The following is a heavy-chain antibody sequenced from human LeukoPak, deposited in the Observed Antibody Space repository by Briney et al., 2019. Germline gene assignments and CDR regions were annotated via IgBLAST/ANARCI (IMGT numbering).Heavy chain of an antibody. CDR1: GYTFTSYY. Sequence: ASVKVSCKASGYTFTSYYMHWVRQAPGQGLEWMGIIKPTDGDTNYAQKFRGRFTMTRDTSTSTVYMDLSSLRSEDTAVYYCARDLQMTTVSKVGDFEFWGQGTLVTVSS. CDR3: ARDLQMTTVSKVGDFEF. D-gene: IGHD4-17*01. J-gene: IGHJ4*02. CDR2: IKPTDGDT. V-gene: IGHV1-46*01.